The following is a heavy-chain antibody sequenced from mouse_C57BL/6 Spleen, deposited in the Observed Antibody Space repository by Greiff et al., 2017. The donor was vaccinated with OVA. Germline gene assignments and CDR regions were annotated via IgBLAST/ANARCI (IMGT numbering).Heavy chain of an antibody. CDR2: INPSNGGT. Sequence: QVQLQQPGTELVKPGASVKLSCKASGYTFTSYWMHWVKQRPGQGLEWIGNINPSNGGTNYNEKFKSKATLTVDKSSSTAYMQLSSLTSEDAAVYYCARSGYYGSGDWYFDVWGTGTTVTVSS. D-gene: IGHD1-1*01. J-gene: IGHJ1*03. CDR3: ARSGYYGSGDWYFDV. CDR1: GYTFTSYW. V-gene: IGHV1-53*01.